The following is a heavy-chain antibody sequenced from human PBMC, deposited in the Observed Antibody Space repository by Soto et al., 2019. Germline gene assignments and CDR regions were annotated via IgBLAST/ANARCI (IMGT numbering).Heavy chain of an antibody. Sequence: ASVKVSCKASGYTFTSYDINWVRQATGQGLEWMGWMNPNSGNTGYAQKFQGRVTITRNTSISTAYMELSSLRSEDTAMYYCAADGYSGYDYGGYYFDYWGQGTLVTVSS. CDR2: MNPNSGNT. V-gene: IGHV1-8*01. CDR1: GYTFTSYD. D-gene: IGHD5-12*01. CDR3: AADGYSGYDYGGYYFDY. J-gene: IGHJ4*02.